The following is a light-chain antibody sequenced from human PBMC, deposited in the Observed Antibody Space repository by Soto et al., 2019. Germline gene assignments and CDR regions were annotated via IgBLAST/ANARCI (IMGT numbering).Light chain of an antibody. CDR2: GAS. CDR3: QQYGSSPRT. J-gene: IGKJ1*01. Sequence: EILLTQSPGTLSLSPGERATLSCRASQSVSPSSLAWYQQRPGQSPRLLIYGASSRATGIPDRFSGRGSGTDFTLTISRLEPEDFAVYYCQQYGSSPRTFGQGTKVDNK. CDR1: QSVSPSS. V-gene: IGKV3-20*01.